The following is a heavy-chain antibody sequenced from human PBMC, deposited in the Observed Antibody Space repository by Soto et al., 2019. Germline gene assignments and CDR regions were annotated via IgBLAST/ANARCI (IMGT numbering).Heavy chain of an antibody. V-gene: IGHV1-69*01. J-gene: IGHJ6*02. CDR1: GGTFSSYA. Sequence: QVQLVQSGAEVKKPGSSVKVSCKASGGTFSSYAISWVRQAPGQGLEWMGGILPIFGTANYAQKFQGRVTITADESTSTAYMELSSLRSEDTAVYYCARPGIAAAGKRGYYYGMDVWGQGTTVTVSS. CDR2: ILPIFGTA. D-gene: IGHD6-13*01. CDR3: ARPGIAAAGKRGYYYGMDV.